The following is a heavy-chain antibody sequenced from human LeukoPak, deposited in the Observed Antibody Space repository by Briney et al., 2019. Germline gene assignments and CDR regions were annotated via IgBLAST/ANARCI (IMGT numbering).Heavy chain of an antibody. CDR2: ISGGSTYI. D-gene: IGHD1-1*01. CDR1: GFTFSDYT. Sequence: GGSLRLSCVASGFTFSDYTMNWVRQAPGKGLEWVSSISGGSTYIYYADSMKGRFTISRDNAKKSLYLQMNSLRAEDTAVYYCARGFQRTSGNSNWFDPWGQGTLVTVSS. V-gene: IGHV3-21*01. CDR3: ARGFQRTSGNSNWFDP. J-gene: IGHJ5*02.